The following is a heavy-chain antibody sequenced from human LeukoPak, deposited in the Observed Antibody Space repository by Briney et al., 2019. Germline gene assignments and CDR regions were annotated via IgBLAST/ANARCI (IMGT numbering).Heavy chain of an antibody. D-gene: IGHD1-26*01. V-gene: IGHV4-4*02. CDR1: GDSINNNYW. CDR2: IHHSGDT. J-gene: IGHJ4*02. Sequence: SETLSLTCAVSGDSINNNYWWTWVRQPPGKGLEWIGEIHHSGDTNYNPSLRGRVTISVDKSENQFSLTLSSVTAADTAVYFCARGRVGAYLDHWGQGTLVTVSS. CDR3: ARGRVGAYLDH.